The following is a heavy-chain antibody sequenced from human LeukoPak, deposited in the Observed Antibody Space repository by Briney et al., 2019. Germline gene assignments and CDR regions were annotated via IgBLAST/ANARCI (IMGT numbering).Heavy chain of an antibody. J-gene: IGHJ4*02. D-gene: IGHD3-10*01. CDR1: GGSISNYY. V-gene: IGHV4-39*01. CDR3: ARLKTFYYGSGRGAFDY. CDR2: IYYSGST. Sequence: PSETLSLTCTVSGGSISNYYWGWIRQPPGKGLEWIGSIYYSGSTYYNPSLKSRVTISVDTSKKQFSLKLSSVTAADTAVYYCARLKTFYYGSGRGAFDYWGQGTLATASS.